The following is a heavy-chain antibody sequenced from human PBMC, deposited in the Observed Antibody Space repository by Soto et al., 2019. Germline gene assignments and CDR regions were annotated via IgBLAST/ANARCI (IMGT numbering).Heavy chain of an antibody. V-gene: IGHV4-4*02. CDR1: VGSISDNW. D-gene: IGHD2-21*01. J-gene: IGHJ4*02. Sequence: QVHRQEPGPGLGNPWGTLSLPCPVSVGSISDNWWSGVRQPPGKGLEWIGEVYHSGTTYYNPSLKSRVTISLDKSASQISLTLNSVTAADTAVYYCARHVAVARTRGFDSWGQGTLVTVSS. CDR2: VYHSGTT. CDR3: ARHVAVARTRGFDS.